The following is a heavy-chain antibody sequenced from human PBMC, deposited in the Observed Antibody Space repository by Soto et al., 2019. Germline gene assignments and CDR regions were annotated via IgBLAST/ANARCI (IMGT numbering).Heavy chain of an antibody. CDR2: ISFDGHDQ. Sequence: GGWLSLSCTASGLPFSNYRVHLSLPSAGKWLVWMAVISFDGHDQDYADSVLGRFTISRDNSKSTLSLQMNSVRAEDTAVYDCATYYSTNFDHVQYCRQGDLVNVSS. V-gene: IGHV3-30*03. CDR3: ATYYSTNFDHVQY. J-gene: IGHJ4*02. CDR1: GLPFSNYR. D-gene: IGHD6-13*01.